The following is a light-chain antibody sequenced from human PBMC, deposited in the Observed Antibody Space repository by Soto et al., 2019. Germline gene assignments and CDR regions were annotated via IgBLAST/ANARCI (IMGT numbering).Light chain of an antibody. J-gene: IGLJ2*01. CDR2: AVS. CDR1: SSDVGGYNY. Sequence: QSVLTQPASVSGSPGQSITISCTGTSSDVGGYNYVSWYQQHPGKAPKLMIYAVSLRPSGISNRFSGSKSGNTASLTISGLQAEDEADYYCSSYTSSSTLVFGGGTKLTVL. CDR3: SSYTSSSTLV. V-gene: IGLV2-14*01.